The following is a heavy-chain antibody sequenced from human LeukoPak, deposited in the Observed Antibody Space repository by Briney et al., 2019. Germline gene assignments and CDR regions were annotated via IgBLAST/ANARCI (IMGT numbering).Heavy chain of an antibody. J-gene: IGHJ4*02. CDR3: ARELTLNYDILTGYYYFDY. V-gene: IGHV1-69*05. CDR2: IMPLFGTA. CDR1: GGTFNNSA. D-gene: IGHD3-9*01. Sequence: SVKVSCKTSGGTFNNSAISWVRQAPGQGLEWLGGIMPLFGTAGYAQKFQGRVTITKDESTRTVYLELTSLTSDDTAVYYCARELTLNYDILTGYYYFDYWGQGTLVTVSS.